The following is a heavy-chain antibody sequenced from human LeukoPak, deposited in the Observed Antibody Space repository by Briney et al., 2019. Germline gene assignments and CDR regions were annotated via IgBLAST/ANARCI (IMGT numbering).Heavy chain of an antibody. Sequence: GGSLRLFCAASGFTFNSYSMNWVRQAPGKGLEWVSGISGSGGNTYYADSVKGRFTISRDNSKNTAYLEMSSLRGEDTAVYYCSKKSPTDAIVGNYFGNWGQGTLVTVSS. CDR1: GFTFNSYS. D-gene: IGHD2-21*01. CDR3: SKKSPTDAIVGNYFGN. V-gene: IGHV3-23*01. J-gene: IGHJ4*02. CDR2: ISGSGGNT.